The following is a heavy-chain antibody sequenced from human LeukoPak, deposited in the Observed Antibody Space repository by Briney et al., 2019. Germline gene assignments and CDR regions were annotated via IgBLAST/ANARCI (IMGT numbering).Heavy chain of an antibody. D-gene: IGHD1-26*01. J-gene: IGHJ4*02. CDR2: IYSAGST. CDR1: GFTVSSNS. Sequence: GGSLRLSCTVSGFTVSSNSMSWVRQAPGKGLEWVSFIYSAGSTHYSDSVKGRFTISIDNSKNTLYLQMNSLRAEDTAVYYCAKEGMVGATYYFDYWGQGTLVTVSS. CDR3: AKEGMVGATYYFDY. V-gene: IGHV3-53*01.